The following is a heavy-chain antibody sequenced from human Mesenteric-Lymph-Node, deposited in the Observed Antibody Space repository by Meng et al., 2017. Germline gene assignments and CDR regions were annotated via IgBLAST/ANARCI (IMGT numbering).Heavy chain of an antibody. CDR2: ISGSGGST. CDR1: GFTFSSYA. D-gene: IGHD3-16*01. Sequence: GESLKISCAASGFTFSSYAMSWVHQAPGKGLEWVSAISGSGGSTYYADSVKGRFTISRDNSKNTLYLQMNSLRAEDTAVYYCAKVSSFGDNLYYYYYGMDVWGQGTTVTVSS. CDR3: AKVSSFGDNLYYYYYGMDV. V-gene: IGHV3-23*01. J-gene: IGHJ6*02.